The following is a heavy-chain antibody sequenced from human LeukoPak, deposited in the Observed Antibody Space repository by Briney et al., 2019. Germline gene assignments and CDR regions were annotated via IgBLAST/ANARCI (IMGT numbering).Heavy chain of an antibody. CDR1: GFTFSSYW. Sequence: SGGSLRLSCAASGFTFSSYWMSWVRQAPGKGLEWVANIKQDGSEKYCVDSVEGRFTISRDNAKNSLNLQMNSLRAEDTAVYYCARVGYCSSTSCHGFEDWGQGTLVTVSS. V-gene: IGHV3-7*01. CDR3: ARVGYCSSTSCHGFED. D-gene: IGHD2-2*01. CDR2: IKQDGSEK. J-gene: IGHJ4*02.